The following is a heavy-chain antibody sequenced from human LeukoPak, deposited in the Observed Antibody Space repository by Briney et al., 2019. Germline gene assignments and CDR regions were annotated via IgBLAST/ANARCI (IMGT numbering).Heavy chain of an antibody. J-gene: IGHJ4*02. CDR1: EFNFSSYA. Sequence: GGSLRLSCAASEFNFSSYALSWVRQAPGKGLEWVSVMSPSGGNTYYTDSVKGRFTISRDNSKNTLYVQMNSLRAEDTAIYYCAKEYTGTFSPFPSYFDNWGQGTLVTVSS. V-gene: IGHV3-23*01. CDR3: AKEYTGTFSPFPSYFDN. D-gene: IGHD1-26*01. CDR2: MSPSGGNT.